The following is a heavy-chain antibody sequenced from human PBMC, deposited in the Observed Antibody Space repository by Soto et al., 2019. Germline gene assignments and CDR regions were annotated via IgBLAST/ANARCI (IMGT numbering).Heavy chain of an antibody. Sequence: QVQLVQSEAEVKKPGSSLRLSCRTSGGTFNSYTINWVRRAPGQGLEWVGGIMAIFEKRNYAQKCLGRVTITADESTRIAYQELSGLTMEDTAVYYCARVRASGNHDFWGQGTPVTVSS. V-gene: IGHV1-69*01. D-gene: IGHD1-1*01. CDR2: IMAIFEKR. J-gene: IGHJ4*02. CDR3: ARVRASGNHDF. CDR1: GGTFNSYT.